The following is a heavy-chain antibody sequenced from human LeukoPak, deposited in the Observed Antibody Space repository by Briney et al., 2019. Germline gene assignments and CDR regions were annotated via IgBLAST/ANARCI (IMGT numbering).Heavy chain of an antibody. V-gene: IGHV3-9*01. J-gene: IGHJ4*02. CDR3: ARDLVAVAGRGDY. CDR2: ISWNSAGI. CDR1: GFTFDDYA. D-gene: IGHD6-19*01. Sequence: GRSLRLSCVASGFTFDDYAMHWVRQTPGKGLEWVAGISWNSAGIGYADSVKGRFTISRDNAKNSLYLQMNSLRAEDTAVYYCARDLVAVAGRGDYWGQGTLVTVSS.